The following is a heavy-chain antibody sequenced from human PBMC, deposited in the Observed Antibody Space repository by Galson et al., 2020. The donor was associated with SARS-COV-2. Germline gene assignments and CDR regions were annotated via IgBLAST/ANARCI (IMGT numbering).Heavy chain of an antibody. V-gene: IGHV3-30*18. D-gene: IGHD3-22*01. J-gene: IGHJ4*02. CDR3: AKEGRVSYYDSRHGWACDY. Sequence: GGSLRLSCAASGFTFSSYGMHWVRQAPGKGLEWVAVISYDGSNKYYADSVKGRFTISRDNSKNTLYLQMNSLRAEDTAVYYCAKEGRVSYYDSRHGWACDYWGQGTLVTVSS. CDR1: GFTFSSYG. CDR2: ISYDGSNK.